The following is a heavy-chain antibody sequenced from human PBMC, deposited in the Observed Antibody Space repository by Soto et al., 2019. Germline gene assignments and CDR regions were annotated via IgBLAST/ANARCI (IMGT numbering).Heavy chain of an antibody. CDR2: IYTSGST. V-gene: IGHV4-4*07. CDR3: ARDGYYGALGYYYYGMDV. CDR1: GGSISSYY. J-gene: IGHJ6*02. Sequence: SETLSLTCTVSGGSISSYYWSWIRQSAGKGLEWIGRIYTSGSTNYNPSLKSRVTMSVDTSKNQFSLKLSSVTAADTAVYYCARDGYYGALGYYYYGMDVWGQGTTVTVS. D-gene: IGHD3-22*01.